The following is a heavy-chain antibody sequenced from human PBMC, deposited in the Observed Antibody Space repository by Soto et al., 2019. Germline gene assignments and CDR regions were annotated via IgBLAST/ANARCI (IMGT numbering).Heavy chain of an antibody. CDR3: ASGCTNGVCHYGMDV. Sequence: SVKVSCKASGGTFSSYAISWVQQAPGQGLEWMGGIIPIFGTANYAQKFQGRVTITADESTSTAYMELSSLRSEDTAVYYCASGCTNGVCHYGMDVWGQGTTVTVS. CDR2: IIPIFGTA. CDR1: GGTFSSYA. J-gene: IGHJ6*02. D-gene: IGHD2-8*01. V-gene: IGHV1-69*13.